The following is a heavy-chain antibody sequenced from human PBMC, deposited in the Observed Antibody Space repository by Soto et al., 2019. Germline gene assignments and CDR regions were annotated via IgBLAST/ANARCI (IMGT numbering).Heavy chain of an antibody. CDR1: GYTFTSYG. Sequence: ASVKVSCKASGYTFTSYGISWVRQAPGQGLEWMGWISAYNGNTNYAQKLRGRVTMTTDTSTSTAYMELRSLRSDDTAVYYCGVTMVRGVTYGMDVWGQGTTVTVS. CDR3: GVTMVRGVTYGMDV. D-gene: IGHD3-10*01. J-gene: IGHJ6*02. V-gene: IGHV1-18*01. CDR2: ISAYNGNT.